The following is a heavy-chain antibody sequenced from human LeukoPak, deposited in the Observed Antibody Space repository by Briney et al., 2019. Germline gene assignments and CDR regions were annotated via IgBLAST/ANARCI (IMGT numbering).Heavy chain of an antibody. Sequence: GGSLRLSCAASGFTFSSYWMSWVRQAPGKGLEWVATIKKDGGEKHYVDSVKGRLTISRDNAKNLLYLQMNSLGAEDTAVYYCARGGLTITMFGVTIIRNFDYWGQGTLVTVSS. CDR1: GFTFSSYW. CDR3: ARGGLTITMFGVTIIRNFDY. V-gene: IGHV3-7*01. CDR2: IKKDGGEK. J-gene: IGHJ4*02. D-gene: IGHD3-3*01.